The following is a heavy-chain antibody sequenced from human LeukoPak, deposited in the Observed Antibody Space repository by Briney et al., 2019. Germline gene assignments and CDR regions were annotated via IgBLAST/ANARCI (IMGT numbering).Heavy chain of an antibody. J-gene: IGHJ5*02. CDR2: IYYSGST. CDR3: PRHPVSPYNWFDP. V-gene: IGHV4-39*01. Sequence: SETLSLTCTVSGGSISSSSYYWGWIRQPPGKGLEWIGSIYYSGSTYYNPSLKSRVTISVDTSKNQFSLKLSSVTDGDTAVYYCPRHPVSPYNWFDPWGQGTLVTVSS. CDR1: GGSISSSSYY.